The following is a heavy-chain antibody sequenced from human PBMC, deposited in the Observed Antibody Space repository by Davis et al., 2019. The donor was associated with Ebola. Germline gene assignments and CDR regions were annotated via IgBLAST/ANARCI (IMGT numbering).Heavy chain of an antibody. D-gene: IGHD6-19*01. CDR1: GFIVSDKY. J-gene: IGHJ4*02. V-gene: IGHV3-53*01. Sequence: GGSLRLSCAASGFIVSDKYMSWVRQAPGKGPEWVSVMYRDGRTYYADSVKGRFTISRDNAKNSLFLQMNSLRDEDTAVYYCARDGYSNDWGDYWGQGTLVTVSS. CDR3: ARDGYSNDWGDY. CDR2: MYRDGRT.